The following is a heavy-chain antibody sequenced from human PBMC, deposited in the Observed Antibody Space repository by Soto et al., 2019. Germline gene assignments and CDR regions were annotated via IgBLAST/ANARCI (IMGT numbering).Heavy chain of an antibody. CDR2: IYHSGST. CDR3: ARVVGGYYYGMDV. Sequence: QVQLQESGPGLVKPSGTLSLTCAVSGGSISSSNWWSWVRQPPGKGLGRIGEIYHSGSTNYNPSLKSRVTILVDKSKNQLSLKLSSVTAADTAVYYCARVVGGYYYGMDVWGQGTTVTVSS. J-gene: IGHJ6*02. CDR1: GGSISSSNW. V-gene: IGHV4-4*02. D-gene: IGHD2-2*01.